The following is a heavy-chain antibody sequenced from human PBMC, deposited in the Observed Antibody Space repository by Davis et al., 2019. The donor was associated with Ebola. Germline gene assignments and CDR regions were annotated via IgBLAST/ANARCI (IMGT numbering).Heavy chain of an antibody. CDR2: IIPILGIA. Sequence: AASVKVSCKASGGTFSSYTISWVRQAPGQGLEWMGRIIPILGIANYAQKFQGRVTMTRNTSISTAYMELSSLRSEDTAVYYCAIGGRAGGFDYWGQGTLVTVSS. CDR3: AIGGRAGGFDY. V-gene: IGHV1-69*02. J-gene: IGHJ4*02. D-gene: IGHD2/OR15-2a*01. CDR1: GGTFSSYT.